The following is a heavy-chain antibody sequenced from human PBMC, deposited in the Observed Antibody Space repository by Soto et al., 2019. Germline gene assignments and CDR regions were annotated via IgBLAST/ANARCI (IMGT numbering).Heavy chain of an antibody. CDR3: TRKTPTNGMAV. D-gene: IGHD2-15*01. CDR2: IGSGGDT. Sequence: EVQLVESGGGLVQPGGSLRLSCAASGFTLSGYDIHWDRQATGKGLEWVSGIGSGGDTYYEEPVKGRFTIPTENAKNSLYLQMNSLRVGDTAVYYCTRKTPTNGMAVWGQGTTVTVSS. V-gene: IGHV3-13*01. J-gene: IGHJ6*02. CDR1: GFTLSGYD.